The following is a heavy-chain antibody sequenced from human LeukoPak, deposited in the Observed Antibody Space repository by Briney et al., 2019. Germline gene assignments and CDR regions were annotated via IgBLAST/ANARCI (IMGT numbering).Heavy chain of an antibody. CDR2: ISGGGDYT. CDR1: GFTFSSCA. D-gene: IGHD3-9*01. CDR3: AKGGIAAPPGTRYFDY. J-gene: IGHJ4*02. V-gene: IGHV3-23*01. Sequence: GGSLRLSCAASGFTFSSCAMSWVRQAPGKGLEWVSIISGGGDYTYYADSMKGRFTISRDNSENTLYLQMNSLRAEDTAVYYCAKGGIAAPPGTRYFDYWGQGILVTVSS.